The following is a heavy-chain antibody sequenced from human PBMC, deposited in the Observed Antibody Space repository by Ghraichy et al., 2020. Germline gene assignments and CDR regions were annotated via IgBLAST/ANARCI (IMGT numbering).Heavy chain of an antibody. Sequence: SETLSLTCTVSGGSVNSGDYYWTWIRQPPGKGLEWIAYIYHSGSTYYNPSLKSRVFMSVDPSRDQFSLKVTSVTAADTAMYYCARDIVGPTRGVLGYFDSWGQGTLVTVSS. D-gene: IGHD1-26*01. V-gene: IGHV4-30-4*08. CDR3: ARDIVGPTRGVLGYFDS. CDR1: GGSVNSGDYY. CDR2: IYHSGST. J-gene: IGHJ4*02.